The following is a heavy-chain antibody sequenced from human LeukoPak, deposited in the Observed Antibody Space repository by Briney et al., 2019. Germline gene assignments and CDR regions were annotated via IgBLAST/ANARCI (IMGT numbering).Heavy chain of an antibody. Sequence: GGSLRLSCAASGFTFSNYAMHWVRQAPGKGLEWVAVISYDGSNKYYADSVKGRFTISRDNSKNTLYLQMNSLRAEDTAVYYCARDLGQYYDTSDNWFDPWGQGTLVTVSS. CDR2: ISYDGSNK. CDR1: GFTFSNYA. CDR3: ARDLGQYYDTSDNWFDP. J-gene: IGHJ5*02. V-gene: IGHV3-30*04. D-gene: IGHD3-22*01.